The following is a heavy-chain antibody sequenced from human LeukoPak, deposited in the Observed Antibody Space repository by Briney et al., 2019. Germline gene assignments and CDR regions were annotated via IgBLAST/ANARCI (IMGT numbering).Heavy chain of an antibody. CDR3: ARDEIKIASGRIAVAGTRGAQDY. CDR2: INPNSGGT. V-gene: IGHV1-2*02. J-gene: IGHJ4*02. CDR1: GYTFTGYY. D-gene: IGHD6-19*01. Sequence: GASVKVSCKASGYTFTGYYMHWVRQAPGQGLEWMGWINPNSGGTNYAQKFQGRVTMTRDTSISTAYMELSRLRSDDTAVYYCARDEIKIASGRIAVAGTRGAQDYWGQGTLVTVSS.